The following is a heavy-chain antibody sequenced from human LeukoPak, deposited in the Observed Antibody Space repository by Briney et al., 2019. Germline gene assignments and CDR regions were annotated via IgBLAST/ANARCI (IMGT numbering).Heavy chain of an antibody. CDR2: IYYSGST. CDR1: GGSISSSSYY. CDR3: ARHGSRTSSVLRFLEWLRPLTDNYYMDV. D-gene: IGHD3-3*01. J-gene: IGHJ6*03. V-gene: IGHV4-39*01. Sequence: SETLSLTCTVSGGSISSSSYYWGWIRQPPGKGLEWIGSIYYSGSTYYNPSLKSRVTISVDTSKNHFSLKLSSVTAADTAVYYCARHGSRTSSVLRFLEWLRPLTDNYYMDVWGKGTTVTVSS.